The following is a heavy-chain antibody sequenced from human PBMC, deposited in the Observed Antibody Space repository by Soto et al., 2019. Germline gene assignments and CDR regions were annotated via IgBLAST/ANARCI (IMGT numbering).Heavy chain of an antibody. Sequence: PGGSLRLSCAASGFTFSSYAMSWVRQAPGKGLEWVSAISGSGGSTYYADSVKGRFTISRDNSKNTLYLQMNSLRAEDTAVYYYAKHTLGIVVFIPFFDYGGKGTLVTVPS. CDR3: AKHTLGIVVFIPFFDY. CDR2: ISGSGGST. J-gene: IGHJ4*02. V-gene: IGHV3-23*01. CDR1: GFTFSSYA. D-gene: IGHD3-22*01.